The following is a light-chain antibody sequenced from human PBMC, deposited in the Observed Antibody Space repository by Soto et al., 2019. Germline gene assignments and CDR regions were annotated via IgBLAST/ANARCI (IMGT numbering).Light chain of an antibody. V-gene: IGLV2-8*01. CDR2: EVT. J-gene: IGLJ2*01. CDR3: SSYAGSNNLV. Sequence: QSALTQPPSASGSPGQSVTISCTGTSSDVGGYNYVSWYQQYPGKAPTLMIYEVTKRPSGVPDRSSGSKSGNTASLTVSGLQAEDEADYYCSSYAGSNNLVFGGGTKLTVL. CDR1: SSDVGGYNY.